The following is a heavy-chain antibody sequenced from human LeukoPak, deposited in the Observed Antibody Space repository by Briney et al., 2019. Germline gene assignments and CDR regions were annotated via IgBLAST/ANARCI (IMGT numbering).Heavy chain of an antibody. CDR1: GGSISSYY. J-gene: IGHJ5*02. Sequence: SETLSLTCTVSGGSISSYYWSSIRRPPGKGLEWIGYSYDSGSTNYNPSLKSRVTISVDTSKNQFSLKLSSVTAADTAVYYCARGNIVVVPAATLNWFDPWGQGTLVTVSS. D-gene: IGHD2-2*01. CDR2: SYDSGST. CDR3: ARGNIVVVPAATLNWFDP. V-gene: IGHV4-59*01.